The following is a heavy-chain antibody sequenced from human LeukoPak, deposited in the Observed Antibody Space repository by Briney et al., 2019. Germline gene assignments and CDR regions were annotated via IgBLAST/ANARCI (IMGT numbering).Heavy chain of an antibody. V-gene: IGHV3-66*02. CDR1: GFSVSSKY. Sequence: GGSLRLSCVASGFSVSSKYMSWVRQAPGKGLEWVSVLFSGGSTHYVDSVRGRFTISRDESKNTLFLQMNSLRVEDTAVYYCVRSTLDAFDLWGQGTMFTVSS. J-gene: IGHJ3*01. CDR3: VRSTLDAFDL. D-gene: IGHD1-1*01. CDR2: LFSGGST.